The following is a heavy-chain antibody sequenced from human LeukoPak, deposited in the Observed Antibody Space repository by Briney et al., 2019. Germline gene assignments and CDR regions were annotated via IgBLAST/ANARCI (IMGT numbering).Heavy chain of an antibody. CDR3: ARTSSFDI. V-gene: IGHV3-7*01. CDR2: IKEDGSEK. J-gene: IGHJ3*02. CDR1: GFTFSTYA. Sequence: GSLRLSCAASGFTFSTYAMTWVRQAPGTGLEWVANIKEDGSEKYYVDSVKGRFTISRDNAKRSLYLQMNSLRAEDTAVYYCARTSSFDIWGQGTMVTVSS.